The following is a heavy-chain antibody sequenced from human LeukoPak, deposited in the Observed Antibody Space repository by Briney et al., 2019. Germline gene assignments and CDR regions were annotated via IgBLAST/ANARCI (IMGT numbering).Heavy chain of an antibody. D-gene: IGHD4-17*01. CDR1: GGSFSGYY. Sequence: SETLSLTCAVYGGSFSGYYWSWIRQPPGKGLEWIGEINHSGSTNYNPSLKSRVTISVDTSKNQFSLKLSSVTAADTAVYYCARKPTVTSNYYYYYMDVWGKGTTVTISS. CDR3: ARKPTVTSNYYYYYMDV. CDR2: INHSGST. V-gene: IGHV4-34*01. J-gene: IGHJ6*03.